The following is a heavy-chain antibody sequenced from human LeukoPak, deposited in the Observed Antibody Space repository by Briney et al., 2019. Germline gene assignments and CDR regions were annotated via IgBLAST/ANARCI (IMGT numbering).Heavy chain of an antibody. D-gene: IGHD3-16*02. CDR3: AREYYDYVWGSYRSGPDV. J-gene: IGHJ6*04. V-gene: IGHV4-4*07. CDR1: GGSISSYY. Sequence: SETLSLTCTVSGGSISSYYWSWIRQPAGKGLEWIGRIYTSGSTNYNPSLKSRVTISVDTSKNQFSLKLSSVTAADTAVYYCAREYYDYVWGSYRSGPDVWGKGTTVTVSS. CDR2: IYTSGST.